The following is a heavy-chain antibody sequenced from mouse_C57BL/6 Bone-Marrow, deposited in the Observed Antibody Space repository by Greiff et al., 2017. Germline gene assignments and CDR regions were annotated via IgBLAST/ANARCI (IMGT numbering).Heavy chain of an antibody. CDR3: ARESGLDY. CDR1: GYTFTDYY. V-gene: IGHV1-76*01. D-gene: IGHD1-3*01. J-gene: IGHJ2*01. CDR2: IYPGSGNT. Sequence: VQLQQSGAELVRPGASVKLSCKASGYTFTDYYINWVKQRPGQGLEWIARIYPGSGNTYYNETFKGKATLTAEKSSSTAYMQLSSLTSDDSAVDVCARESGLDYWGQGTTLTVSS.